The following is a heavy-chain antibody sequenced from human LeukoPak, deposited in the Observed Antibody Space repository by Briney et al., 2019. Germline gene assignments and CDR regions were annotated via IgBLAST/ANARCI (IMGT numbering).Heavy chain of an antibody. CDR1: GFTFSSYG. V-gene: IGHV3-30*03. CDR3: ARDTAAGTALDY. Sequence: QPGGSLRLSCAASGFTFSSYGMHWVRQAPGKGLEWVAVISYDGSNKYYADSVKGRFTISRDNSKNTLYLQMNSLRAEDTAVYYCARDTAAGTALDYWGQGTLVTVSS. D-gene: IGHD6-13*01. J-gene: IGHJ4*02. CDR2: ISYDGSNK.